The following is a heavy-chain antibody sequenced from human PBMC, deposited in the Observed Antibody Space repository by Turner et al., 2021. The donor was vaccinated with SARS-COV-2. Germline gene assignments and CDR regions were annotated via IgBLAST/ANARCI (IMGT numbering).Heavy chain of an antibody. V-gene: IGHV3-30-3*01. Sequence: QVQLVESGGGVVQPGRSLRHSCAASGFTFSTYAMHWVRQAPGKGLEWVAVISYDGSNKYYADSVKGRFTISRDNSKNTLYLQMNSLRAEDTAVYYCARAGWDLLPFDAFDIWGQGTMVTISS. D-gene: IGHD1-26*01. CDR1: GFTFSTYA. J-gene: IGHJ3*02. CDR2: ISYDGSNK. CDR3: ARAGWDLLPFDAFDI.